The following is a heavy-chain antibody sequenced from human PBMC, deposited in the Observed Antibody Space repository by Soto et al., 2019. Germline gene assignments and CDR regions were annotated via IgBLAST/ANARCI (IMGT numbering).Heavy chain of an antibody. CDR1: GFTFSSYA. J-gene: IGHJ3*02. CDR3: ARVRPGWGASAFDI. CDR2: ISSNGGST. V-gene: IGHV3-64*01. Sequence: PVGSLRLSCAASGFTFSSYAMHWVLHYPFKVLEYVSAISSNGGSTYYANSVKGRFTISRDNSKNTLYLQMGSLRDEDMAVYYCARVRPGWGASAFDIWGQGTMVTVSS. D-gene: IGHD3-16*01.